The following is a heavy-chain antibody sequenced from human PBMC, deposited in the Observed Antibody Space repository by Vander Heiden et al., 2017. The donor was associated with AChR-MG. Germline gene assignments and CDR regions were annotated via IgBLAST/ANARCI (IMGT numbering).Heavy chain of an antibody. Sequence: EVQLLESGGGLVQPGGSLRRSCAAPGLTFGSYSMSWVRQAPGKGLEWVSAISGSGGSTYYADSVKGRFTISRDNSKNTLYLQMNSLRAEETAVYYCAKYDSGSYGGAFDIWGQGTMVTVSS. CDR1: GLTFGSYS. J-gene: IGHJ3*02. CDR2: ISGSGGST. CDR3: AKYDSGSYGGAFDI. V-gene: IGHV3-23*01. D-gene: IGHD1-26*01.